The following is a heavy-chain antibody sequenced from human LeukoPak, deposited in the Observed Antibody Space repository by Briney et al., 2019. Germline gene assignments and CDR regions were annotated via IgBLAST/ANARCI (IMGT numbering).Heavy chain of an antibody. J-gene: IGHJ5*02. CDR2: MNPNSGNT. CDR1: GYTFTSYD. V-gene: IGHV1-8*01. D-gene: IGHD3-10*01. CDR3: ARSKAMVRGVNRGNWFDP. Sequence: GASVKVSCTASGYTFTSYDINWVRQATGQGLEWMGWMNPNSGNTGYAQKFQGRVTMTRNTSISTAYMELSSLRSEDTAVYYCARSKAMVRGVNRGNWFDPWGQGTLVTVSS.